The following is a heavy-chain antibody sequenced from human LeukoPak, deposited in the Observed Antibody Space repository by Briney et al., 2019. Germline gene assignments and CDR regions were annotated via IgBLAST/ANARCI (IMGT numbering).Heavy chain of an antibody. V-gene: IGHV1-18*01. CDR1: GYTFTTYS. D-gene: IGHD2-2*01. J-gene: IGHJ1*01. Sequence: GASVKVSCKASGYTFTTYSLAWVRQAPGQSLEWMGWISVNNDGTNYAQSFQDRVTLTRDTSTNTAYLELRSLRSDDTAIIYCATATQPRGYFLHWGQGTLVTVSS. CDR3: ATATQPRGYFLH. CDR2: ISVNNDGT.